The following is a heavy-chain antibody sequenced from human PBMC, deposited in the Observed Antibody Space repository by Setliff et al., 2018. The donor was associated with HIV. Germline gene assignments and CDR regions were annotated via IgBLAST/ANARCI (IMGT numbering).Heavy chain of an antibody. CDR1: GFTFYGSA. V-gene: IGHV3-73*01. D-gene: IGHD1-26*01. CDR2: IRSKPNNYAT. J-gene: IGHJ4*02. CDR3: TRRGADNGGYPDY. Sequence: GESLKISCVTSGFTFYGSAIHWVRQPSGKGLEWIARIRSKPNNYATSYAPSVKDRFTIFRDDSKNTAYLQMTRLKIEDTAVYYCTRRGADNGGYPDYWGQGTLVT.